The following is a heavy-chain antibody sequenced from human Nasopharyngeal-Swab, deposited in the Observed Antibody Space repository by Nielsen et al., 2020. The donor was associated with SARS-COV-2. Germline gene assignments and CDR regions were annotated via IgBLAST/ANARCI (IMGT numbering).Heavy chain of an antibody. CDR2: IYSGGSST. J-gene: IGHJ4*02. CDR1: GFTFSSYA. CDR3: AKSKAVAGYYDY. V-gene: IGHV3-23*03. D-gene: IGHD6-19*01. Sequence: GESLKISCAASGFTFSSYAMSWVRQAPGKGLEWVSVIYSGGSSTYYADSVKGRFTISRDNSKNTLYLQMNSLRAEDTAAYYCAKSKAVAGYYDYWGQGTLVTVSS.